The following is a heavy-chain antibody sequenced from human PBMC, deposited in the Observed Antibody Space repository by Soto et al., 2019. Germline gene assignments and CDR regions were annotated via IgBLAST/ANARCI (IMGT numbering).Heavy chain of an antibody. CDR2: IYYSGST. CDR1: GGSISSSSYY. V-gene: IGHV4-39*01. D-gene: IGHD2-8*01. CDR3: ARQPLILNWFDP. J-gene: IGHJ5*02. Sequence: SETLSLTCTVSGGSISSSSYYWGWIRQPPGKGLEWIGSIYYSGSTYYNPSLKSRVTISVDTSNNQFSLKLSSVTAADTAVYYCARQPLILNWFDPWGQGTLVTVSS.